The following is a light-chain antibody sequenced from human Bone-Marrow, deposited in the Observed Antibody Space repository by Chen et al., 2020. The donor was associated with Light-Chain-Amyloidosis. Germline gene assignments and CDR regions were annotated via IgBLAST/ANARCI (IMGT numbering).Light chain of an antibody. J-gene: IGKJ1*01. CDR2: WAS. CDR1: QSIQYNSDTKNY. Sequence: DIAMTQSPDSLAVSLGERATINCKSSQSIQYNSDTKNYLAWYQQKPGQPPKLLIYWASTRESGVTDRFRGSGSETDFTLTISSLQAEDVAVYYCQQYYSTPLTFGQGTRVEIK. CDR3: QQYYSTPLT. V-gene: IGKV4-1*01.